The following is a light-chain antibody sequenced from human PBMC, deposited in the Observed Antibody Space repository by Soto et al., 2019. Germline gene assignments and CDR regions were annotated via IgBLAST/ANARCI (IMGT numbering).Light chain of an antibody. V-gene: IGKV4-1*01. CDR1: QSVLYSSTNQNY. CDR3: QQYFSTPLT. CDR2: WAS. Sequence: DIVMTQSPDSLAVSLGERATINCKSSQSVLYSSTNQNYLAWYQQKPGQPPKLLINWASTRESGVPGRFSGSGSGTDFTLTISGLQADDVAVYYCQQYFSTPLTFGPGTKVDIK. J-gene: IGKJ3*01.